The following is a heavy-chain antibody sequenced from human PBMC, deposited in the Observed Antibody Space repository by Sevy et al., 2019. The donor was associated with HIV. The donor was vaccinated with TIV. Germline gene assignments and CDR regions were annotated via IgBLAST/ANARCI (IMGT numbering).Heavy chain of an antibody. CDR3: AKGGGGHYDPDEIGYYFYYYNMDV. D-gene: IGHD3-22*01. CDR1: GFSFDSYG. Sequence: GGSLRLSCAVSGFSFDSYGMTWVRQAPGKGLEWVSGISGSGTRPYYADSVKGRFSSSRDKSKNRLYLQMNSLRSEDTAIYYCAKGGGGHYDPDEIGYYFYYYNMDVWGKGTTVTVSS. V-gene: IGHV3-23*01. J-gene: IGHJ6*03. CDR2: ISGSGTRP.